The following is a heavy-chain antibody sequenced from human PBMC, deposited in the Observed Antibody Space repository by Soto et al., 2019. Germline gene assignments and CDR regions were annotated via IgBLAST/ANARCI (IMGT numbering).Heavy chain of an antibody. CDR1: GFTFSRFA. Sequence: PGGSLRLSCSASGFTFSRFAMHWLRQASGKGLEWVGRIRSKANSDAIAYAASVKGRFTISRDDSKNTAYLQMNSLKTEDTAVYYCVRYCSGGSCPDAFDIWGQGTMVTVSS. J-gene: IGHJ3*02. V-gene: IGHV3-73*01. D-gene: IGHD2-15*01. CDR3: VRYCSGGSCPDAFDI. CDR2: IRSKANSDAI.